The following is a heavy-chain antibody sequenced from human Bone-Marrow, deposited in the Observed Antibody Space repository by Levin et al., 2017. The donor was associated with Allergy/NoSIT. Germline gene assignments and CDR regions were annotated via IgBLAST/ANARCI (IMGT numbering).Heavy chain of an antibody. CDR2: ISDTSGYK. J-gene: IGHJ6*03. V-gene: IGHV3-21*06. CDR1: GFTFTTYT. Sequence: PGGSLRLSCAASGFTFTTYTMHWVRQAPGKGLEWVSSISDTSGYKLYADSLKGRFTVSRDNADNSVFLQMTDLRAEDTAVYYCARMASGGGYYYYLDVWGKGTTVTVSS. D-gene: IGHD4-23*01. CDR3: ARMASGGGYYYYLDV.